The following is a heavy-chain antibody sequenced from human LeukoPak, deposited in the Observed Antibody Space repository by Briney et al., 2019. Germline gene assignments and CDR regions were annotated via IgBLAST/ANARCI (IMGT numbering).Heavy chain of an antibody. CDR2: IYSDSTT. CDR3: ARGPITPVAGFSDY. D-gene: IGHD6-19*01. Sequence: GGSLRLSCAASGFTVSSNYMSWVRQAPGKGLEWVSVIYSDSTTYYADSVKGRFTISRDISKNTLYLQMNSLRAEDTAVYYCARGPITPVAGFSDYWGQGILVTVSS. J-gene: IGHJ4*02. V-gene: IGHV3-66*01. CDR1: GFTVSSNY.